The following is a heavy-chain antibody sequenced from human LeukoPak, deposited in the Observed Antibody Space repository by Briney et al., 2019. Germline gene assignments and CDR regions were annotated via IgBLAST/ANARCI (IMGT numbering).Heavy chain of an antibody. D-gene: IGHD3-22*01. J-gene: IGHJ4*02. Sequence: SETLSLTCAVYGGSFSGYYWSWIRQPPGKGLEWIGEINHSGSTNYNPSLKSRVTISVDTSKNQFSLKLSSVTAADTAVYYCARDKGDSDTSGSLFVFGGQGTLVTVSS. CDR1: GGSFSGYY. CDR3: ARDKGDSDTSGSLFVF. V-gene: IGHV4-34*01. CDR2: INHSGST.